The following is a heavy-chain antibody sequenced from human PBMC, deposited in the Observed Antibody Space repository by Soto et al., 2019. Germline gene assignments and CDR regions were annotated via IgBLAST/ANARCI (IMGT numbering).Heavy chain of an antibody. CDR2: VYYGGST. V-gene: IGHV4-39*01. Sequence: PSETLSLTCAVSGGSISSSSYYGGWIRQPPGKGLEWIGSVYYGGSTYYNPSLKSRVTISVETSKSQFSLKLSSVTAADTAVYYCAGGDYYHSSGYYFYYYTMDVWGQGTTVTVSS. CDR1: GGSISSSSYY. CDR3: AGGDYYHSSGYYFYYYTMDV. D-gene: IGHD3-22*01. J-gene: IGHJ6*02.